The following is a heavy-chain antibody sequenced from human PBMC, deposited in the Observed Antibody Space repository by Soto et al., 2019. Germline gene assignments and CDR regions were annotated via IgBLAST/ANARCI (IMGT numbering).Heavy chain of an antibody. J-gene: IGHJ4*02. Sequence: EVQLLESGGGLVQPGGSLRLSCAASGFTFSSYAMSWVRQAPGKGLEWVSAISGSGGSTYYADSVKGPFTISRDNSKNTLYLQMNSLRAEDTAVYSFAKVRVGCSSTSCYGFDYWGQGTLVTVSS. CDR2: ISGSGGST. D-gene: IGHD2-2*01. V-gene: IGHV3-23*01. CDR3: AKVRVGCSSTSCYGFDY. CDR1: GFTFSSYA.